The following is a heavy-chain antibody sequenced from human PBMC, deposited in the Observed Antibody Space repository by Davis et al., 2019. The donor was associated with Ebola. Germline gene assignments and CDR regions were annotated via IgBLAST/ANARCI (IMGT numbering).Heavy chain of an antibody. CDR2: ISGSGGST. J-gene: IGHJ6*02. CDR1: GFTFSSYS. V-gene: IGHV3-23*01. CDR3: TTATSITMVRGVIIKDYYYYGMDV. D-gene: IGHD3-10*01. Sequence: PGGSLRLSCAASGFTFSSYSMNWVRQAPGKGLEWVSAISGSGGSTYYADSVKGRFTISRDNSKNTLYLQMNSLKTEDTAVYYCTTATSITMVRGVIIKDYYYYGMDVWGQGTTVTVSS.